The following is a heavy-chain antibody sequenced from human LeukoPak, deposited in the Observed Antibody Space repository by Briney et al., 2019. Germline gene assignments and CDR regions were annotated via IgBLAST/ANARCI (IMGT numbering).Heavy chain of an antibody. J-gene: IGHJ5*02. CDR1: GGTFSSYA. CDR2: IIPILGIA. Sequence: SVKVSCKASGGTFSSYAISWVRQAPRQGLEWMGRIIPILGIANYAQKFQGRVTITADKSTSTAYMELSSLRSEDTAVYYCAREPYYYDSSGYDPWGQGTLVTVSS. D-gene: IGHD3-22*01. CDR3: AREPYYYDSSGYDP. V-gene: IGHV1-69*04.